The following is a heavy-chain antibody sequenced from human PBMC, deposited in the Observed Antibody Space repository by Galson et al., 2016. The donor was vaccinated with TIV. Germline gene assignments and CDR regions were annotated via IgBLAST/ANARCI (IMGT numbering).Heavy chain of an antibody. J-gene: IGHJ4*02. V-gene: IGHV1-3*01. CDR3: ARPPYCGGDCFKYDS. CDR2: INAGNGNT. Sequence: SVKVSCKAAGYTFTNYAMHWVRQAPGQRLEWMGWINAGNGNTKYSQNFQGRVTITTDTSANTAYMELSSLRSEDTAMYYCARPPYCGGDCFKYDSWGQGTLVTVSS. CDR1: GYTFTNYA. D-gene: IGHD2-21*01.